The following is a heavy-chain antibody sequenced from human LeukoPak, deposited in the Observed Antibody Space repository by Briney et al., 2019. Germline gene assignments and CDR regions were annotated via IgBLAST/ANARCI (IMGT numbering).Heavy chain of an antibody. CDR2: ISGSGGST. Sequence: GGSLRLSCAASGFTFSSYAMSWVRQAPGKGLEWVSAISGSGGSTYYADSVKGRFTISRDNSKNTLYLQMNSLRAEDTAVYYCAKHVLLWFGELFRFDYWGQGTLVTVSS. D-gene: IGHD3-10*01. CDR1: GFTFSSYA. V-gene: IGHV3-23*01. CDR3: AKHVLLWFGELFRFDY. J-gene: IGHJ4*02.